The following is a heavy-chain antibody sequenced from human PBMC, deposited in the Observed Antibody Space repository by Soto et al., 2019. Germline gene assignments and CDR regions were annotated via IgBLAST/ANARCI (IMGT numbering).Heavy chain of an antibody. V-gene: IGHV3-30*18. CDR2: ISYDGSNK. D-gene: IGHD3-22*01. CDR1: GFTFSSYG. Sequence: QVQLVESGGGVVQPGRSLRLSCAASGFTFSSYGMHWVRQAPGKGLEWVAVISYDGSNKYYADSVKGRFTISRDNSKNTRYLQMNSLRAEDTAVYYCAKDYDSSGYYLDYWGQGTLVTVSS. CDR3: AKDYDSSGYYLDY. J-gene: IGHJ4*02.